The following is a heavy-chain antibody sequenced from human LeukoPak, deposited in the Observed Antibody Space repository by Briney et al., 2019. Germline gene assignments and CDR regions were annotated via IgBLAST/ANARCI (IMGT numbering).Heavy chain of an antibody. D-gene: IGHD1-26*01. Sequence: ASVKVSCKASGYTFTSYGISWVRQAPGQGLEWMGWISAYNGNTNYAQKLQGRVTMTTDTSTSTAYMEPRSLRSDDTAVYYCARDGSYGDYYYYGMDVWGQGTTVTVSS. CDR2: ISAYNGNT. V-gene: IGHV1-18*01. CDR1: GYTFTSYG. CDR3: ARDGSYGDYYYYGMDV. J-gene: IGHJ6*02.